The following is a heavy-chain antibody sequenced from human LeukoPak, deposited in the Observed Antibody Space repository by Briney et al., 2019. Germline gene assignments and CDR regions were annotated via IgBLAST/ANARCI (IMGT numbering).Heavy chain of an antibody. J-gene: IGHJ5*02. V-gene: IGHV4-61*02. CDR2: IYASGSA. CDR3: ATIGVVVMVDNWFDP. D-gene: IGHD2-8*01. CDR1: GGSISSGSYY. Sequence: SETLSLTCTVSGGSISSGSYYWSWIRQPAGKGLEWIGRIYASGSANYNPSLKSRVTISVDTSKNQFSLKLSSVTAADTAVYYCATIGVVVMVDNWFDPWGQGTLVTVSS.